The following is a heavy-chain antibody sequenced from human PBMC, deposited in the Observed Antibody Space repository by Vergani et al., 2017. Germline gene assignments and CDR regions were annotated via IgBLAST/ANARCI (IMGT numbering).Heavy chain of an antibody. CDR2: IIPIFGTA. Sequence: QVQLVQSGAEVKKPGSSVKVSCKASGGTFSSYAISWVRQAPGQGLEWMGGIIPIFGTANYAKKFQGRVTITADESTSTAYMELSSLRPEYTALYYCAIVTDYYYSSGYYLDYWGQGTLVTVSS. J-gene: IGHJ4*02. CDR3: AIVTDYYYSSGYYLDY. CDR1: GGTFSSYA. D-gene: IGHD3-22*01. V-gene: IGHV1-69*12.